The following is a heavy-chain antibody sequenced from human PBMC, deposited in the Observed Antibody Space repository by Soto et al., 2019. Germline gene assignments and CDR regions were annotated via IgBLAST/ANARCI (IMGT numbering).Heavy chain of an antibody. J-gene: IGHJ3*02. Sequence: GGSLRLSCAASGFTFSDYYMNWMRQAPGKGLEWVSYMSSSGTSIYYADSVKGRFTISRDIARKSLYLQMNSLRAEDTAVYYCARTYDYGDTSAFDIWGQGTMVTVSS. V-gene: IGHV3-11*01. CDR2: MSSSGTSI. CDR1: GFTFSDYY. D-gene: IGHD4-17*01. CDR3: ARTYDYGDTSAFDI.